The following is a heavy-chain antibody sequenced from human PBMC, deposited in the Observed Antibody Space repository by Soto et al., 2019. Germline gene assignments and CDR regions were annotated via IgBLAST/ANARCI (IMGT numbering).Heavy chain of an antibody. V-gene: IGHV3-30*18. Sequence: PGGSLRLSCAASGFTFSSYGIHWVRQAPCKGLEWVAVISYDGINKYYADSVKGRFTISRDNSKNTLYLQMNSLRAEDKAVYYCAKASRYYYYYGMDVWGQGTTVTVSS. J-gene: IGHJ6*02. CDR1: GFTFSSYG. CDR2: ISYDGINK. CDR3: AKASRYYYYYGMDV.